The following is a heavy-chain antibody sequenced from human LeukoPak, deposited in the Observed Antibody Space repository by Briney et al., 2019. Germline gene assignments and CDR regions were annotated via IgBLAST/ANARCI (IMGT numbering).Heavy chain of an antibody. CDR2: INHSGST. CDR3: ARDGYKYFDY. D-gene: IGHD5-12*01. V-gene: IGHV4-34*01. J-gene: IGHJ4*02. Sequence: GSLRLSCAASGFTFSSYSMNWVRQPPGKGLEWIGEINHSGSTNYNPSLKSRVTISVDTSKNQFSLKLSSVTAADTAVYYCARDGYKYFDYWGQGTLVTVSS. CDR1: GFTFSSYS.